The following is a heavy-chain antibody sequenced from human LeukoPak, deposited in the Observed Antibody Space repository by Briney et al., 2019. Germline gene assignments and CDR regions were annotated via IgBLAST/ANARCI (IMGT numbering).Heavy chain of an antibody. V-gene: IGHV4-59*01. D-gene: IGHD5-18*01. CDR2: IYYSGST. J-gene: IGHJ6*03. CDR3: ARVHGDTAMVSGYYYYYYYMDV. CDR1: GGSISSYY. Sequence: ASETLSLTCTVSGGSISSYYWSWIRQPPGKGLEWIGYIYYSGSTNYNPSLKSRVTISVDTSKNQFSLKLSSVTAADTAVYYCARVHGDTAMVSGYYYYYYYMDVWGKGTTVTISS.